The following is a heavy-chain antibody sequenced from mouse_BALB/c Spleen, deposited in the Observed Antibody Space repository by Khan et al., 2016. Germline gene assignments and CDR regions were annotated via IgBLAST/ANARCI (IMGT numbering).Heavy chain of an antibody. CDR3: ARAPPRWYFDV. Sequence: EVQLQESGPGLVKPSQSLSLTCTVTGYSITSDYAWNWIRQFPGNKLEWMGYISYSGSTSYNPSLKSRISITRDTSKNQFFLQLNSVTTEDTATYYCARAPPRWYFDVWGEGTTVTVSS. CDR1: GYSITSDYA. J-gene: IGHJ1*01. V-gene: IGHV3-2*02. CDR2: ISYSGST.